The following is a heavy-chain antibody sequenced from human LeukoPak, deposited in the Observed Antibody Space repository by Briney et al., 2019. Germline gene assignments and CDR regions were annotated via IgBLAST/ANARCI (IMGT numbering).Heavy chain of an antibody. V-gene: IGHV1-18*01. CDR1: GGTFSSYA. J-gene: IGHJ4*02. CDR2: ISTYSGNT. D-gene: IGHD6-13*01. CDR3: ARASGVSAAGSPYYFDY. Sequence: ASVKVSCKASGGTFSSYAITWVRQAPGQGLECMRWISTYSGNTDYAQKFQGRVTMTTDTSTTTAYMELRSRRSDDTAVYYCARASGVSAAGSPYYFDYWGQGTLVTVSS.